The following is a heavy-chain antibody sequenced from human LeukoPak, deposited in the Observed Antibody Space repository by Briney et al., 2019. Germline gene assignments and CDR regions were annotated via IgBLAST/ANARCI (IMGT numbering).Heavy chain of an antibody. V-gene: IGHV7-4-1*02. CDR2: INTDTGNP. J-gene: IGHJ5*02. D-gene: IGHD3-10*01. CDR1: GYTFTSYA. CDR3: ARVARGRYYGSGSPAVWFDP. Sequence: ASVKVSCKASGYTFTSYAMNWVRQAPGQGLEWMGWINTDTGNPTYAQGFTGRFVFSLDTSVSTAYLQISSLKAEDTAVYHCARVARGRYYGSGSPAVWFDPWGQGTLVTVSS.